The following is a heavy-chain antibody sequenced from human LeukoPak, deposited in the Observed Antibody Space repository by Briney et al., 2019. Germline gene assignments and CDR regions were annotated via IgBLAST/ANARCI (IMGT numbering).Heavy chain of an antibody. V-gene: IGHV3-23*01. J-gene: IGHJ3*02. CDR3: ARDLGVRDAFDI. Sequence: GGSLRLSCAASGFTFSSSAMSWVRQVPGKGLEWVSGISASGGSTYYADSVKGRFTISRDNSKNTLYLQMNSLGAEDTAVYYCARDLGVRDAFDIWGQGTMVTVSS. CDR2: ISASGGST. D-gene: IGHD3-16*01. CDR1: GFTFSSSA.